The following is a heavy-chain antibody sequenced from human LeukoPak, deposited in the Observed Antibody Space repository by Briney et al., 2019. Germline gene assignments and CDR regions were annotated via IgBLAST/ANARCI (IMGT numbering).Heavy chain of an antibody. CDR3: ARGLFDYDILTGYPPPDAFDI. CDR1: GGSFSGYY. Sequence: SETLSLTCAVYGGSFSGYYWSWIRQPPGKGLEWIGEINHSGGTNYNPSLKSRVTISVDTSKNQLSLKLSSVTAADTAVYYCARGLFDYDILTGYPPPDAFDIWGQGTMVTVSS. D-gene: IGHD3-9*01. J-gene: IGHJ3*02. V-gene: IGHV4-34*01. CDR2: INHSGGT.